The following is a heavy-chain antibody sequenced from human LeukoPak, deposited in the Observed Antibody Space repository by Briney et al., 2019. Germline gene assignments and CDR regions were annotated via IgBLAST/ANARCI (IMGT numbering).Heavy chain of an antibody. D-gene: IGHD1-1*01. V-gene: IGHV4-30-4*01. CDR3: AREIAAQSGLDY. CDR1: GGSISSGDYY. CDR2: IYYSGST. J-gene: IGHJ4*02. Sequence: SETLSLTCTVSGGSISSGDYYWSWIRQPPGKGLEWIGYIYYSGSTYYNPSLKSRVTISVDTSKNRFSLKLSSVTAADTAVYYCAREIAAQSGLDYWGQGTLVTVSS.